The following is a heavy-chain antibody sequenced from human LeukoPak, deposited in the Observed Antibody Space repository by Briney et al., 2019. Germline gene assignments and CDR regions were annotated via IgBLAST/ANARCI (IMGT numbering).Heavy chain of an antibody. CDR3: ARRPDYGDSVRSPGAFDI. D-gene: IGHD4-17*01. CDR1: GGSINSYY. V-gene: IGHV4-59*12. Sequence: SETLSLTCTVSGGSINSYYWSWIRQPPGKGLEWIGYIYYTGTTGYNPSLKSRVTISVDTSKNQFSLKLTSVTAADTAVYYCARRPDYGDSVRSPGAFDIWGQGTMVTVSS. CDR2: IYYTGTT. J-gene: IGHJ3*02.